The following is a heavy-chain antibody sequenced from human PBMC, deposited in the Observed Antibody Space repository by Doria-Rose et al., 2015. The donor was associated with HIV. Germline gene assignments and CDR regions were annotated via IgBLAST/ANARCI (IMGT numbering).Heavy chain of an antibody. D-gene: IGHD6-13*01. Sequence: ESGPVLVKPTETLTLTCTVSGVSLSSPGVGVSCIRQPPGKALEWPANIFSDHERSYKSSLKSRLTISRGTSKSQVVLTMTDMDPVDTATYYCARIKRSRWYHKYYFDFWGQGTLVIVS. V-gene: IGHV2-26*01. CDR2: IFSDHER. CDR1: GVSLSSPGVG. J-gene: IGHJ4*02. CDR3: ARIKRSRWYHKYYFDF.